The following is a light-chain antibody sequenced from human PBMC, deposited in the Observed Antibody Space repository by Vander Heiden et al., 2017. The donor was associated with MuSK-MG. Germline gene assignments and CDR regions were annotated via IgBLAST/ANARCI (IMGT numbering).Light chain of an antibody. CDR3: QQSYSTPSLT. J-gene: IGKJ4*01. Sequence: DIQMTHAPSSLSASVGDRVTITCRASQSISSYLNWYQQKPGKAPKLLIYAASSLQSGVPSRFSGSGSGTDFTLTISSLQPEDFATYYFQQSYSTPSLTFGGGTKVEIK. CDR2: AAS. CDR1: QSISSY. V-gene: IGKV1-39*01.